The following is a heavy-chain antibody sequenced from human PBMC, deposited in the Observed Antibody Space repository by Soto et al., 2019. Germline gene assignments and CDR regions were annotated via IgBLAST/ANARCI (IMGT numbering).Heavy chain of an antibody. V-gene: IGHV1-69*02. CDR3: ASTKRYCSSTTCYAEFDY. D-gene: IGHD2-2*01. Sequence: GASVKVSFKASGGTFSSYSITWVRQAPGQGLEWMGRIIPTLDIANYAQKFQGRVTITADESTSTAYMELSSLRSEDTAVYYCASTKRYCSSTTCYAEFDYWGQGTLVTVSS. J-gene: IGHJ4*02. CDR1: GGTFSSYS. CDR2: IIPTLDIA.